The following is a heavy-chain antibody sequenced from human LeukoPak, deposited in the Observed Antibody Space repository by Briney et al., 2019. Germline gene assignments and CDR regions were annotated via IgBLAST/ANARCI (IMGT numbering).Heavy chain of an antibody. J-gene: IGHJ1*01. CDR1: GFTFGDYA. CDR3: DAHPGYCSSTSCYTKYFQH. D-gene: IGHD2-2*02. V-gene: IGHV3-9*01. Sequence: PGGSLRLSCAASGFTFGDYAMHWVRQAPGKGLEWVSGISWNSDSIGYADSVKGRFTISRDNAKNSLYLQMNSLRAEDTAVYCCDAHPGYCSSTSCYTKYFQHWGQGTLVTVSS. CDR2: ISWNSDSI.